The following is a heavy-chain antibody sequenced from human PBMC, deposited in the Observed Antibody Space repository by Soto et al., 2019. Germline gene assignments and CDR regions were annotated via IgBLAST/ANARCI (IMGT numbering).Heavy chain of an antibody. CDR3: ARHAGYTVTNCDY. J-gene: IGHJ4*02. Sequence: SETLSLTCTVSGGSISSSSYYWGWIRQPPGKGLEWIGSIYYSGSTYYNPSLKSRVTISVDTSKNQFSLKLSSVTAADTAVYYCARHAGYTVTNCDYWGQGTLVTVSS. CDR1: GGSISSSSYY. V-gene: IGHV4-39*01. CDR2: IYYSGST. D-gene: IGHD4-17*01.